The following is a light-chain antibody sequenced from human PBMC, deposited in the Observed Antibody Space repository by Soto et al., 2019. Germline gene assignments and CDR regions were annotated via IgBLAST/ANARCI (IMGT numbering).Light chain of an antibody. Sequence: EIVLTQSPATLSLSPGERATLSCRASQSVSSYLAWYQQKPGQAPRLLIYDASNRATGIPARFSGSGSGTDFTLTISSLVPEDFAVYYCQQRSNWPLYTFGQGTTLEIK. J-gene: IGKJ2*01. CDR1: QSVSSY. CDR2: DAS. CDR3: QQRSNWPLYT. V-gene: IGKV3-11*01.